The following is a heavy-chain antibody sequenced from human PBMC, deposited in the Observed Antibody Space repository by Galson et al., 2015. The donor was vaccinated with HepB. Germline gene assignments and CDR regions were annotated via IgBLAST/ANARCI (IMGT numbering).Heavy chain of an antibody. CDR2: ISGSGGST. CDR1: GFTFSSYA. J-gene: IGHJ4*02. V-gene: IGHV3-23*01. D-gene: IGHD3-10*01. Sequence: SLRLSCAASGFTFSSYAMSWVRQAPGKGLEWVSAISGSGGSTFYADFVKGRFTISRDNSKNTLYLQMNSLRAEDTAVYYCVTGGVLWFGELWPFDYWGQGTLVTVSS. CDR3: VTGGVLWFGELWPFDY.